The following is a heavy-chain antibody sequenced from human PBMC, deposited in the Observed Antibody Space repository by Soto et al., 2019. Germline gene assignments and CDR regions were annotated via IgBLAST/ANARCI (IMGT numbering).Heavy chain of an antibody. J-gene: IGHJ5*02. CDR2: ISSGSAYI. CDR1: TFSMYS. V-gene: IGHV3-21*06. D-gene: IGHD1-26*01. Sequence: EVQVVESGGGLVKPGGSLRLSCTFTFSMYSMNWVRQAPGKGLAWVASISSGSAYIKYAESVKGRFTISRDNAKNPLPLQMNSLRAEDPAIYHCARDQGGSYDSWFDPWGQGTLVTVSS. CDR3: ARDQGGSYDSWFDP.